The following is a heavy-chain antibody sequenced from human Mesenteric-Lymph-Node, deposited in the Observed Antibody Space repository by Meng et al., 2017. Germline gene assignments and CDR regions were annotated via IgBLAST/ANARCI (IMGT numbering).Heavy chain of an antibody. CDR2: IYTSGGT. CDR1: GGSFSSGSYH. J-gene: IGHJ3*01. D-gene: IGHD5-12*01. V-gene: IGHV4-61*02. CDR3: ARDHVDGYDGFNF. Sequence: SEPLSLTCTVSGGSFSSGSYHWSWIRQPDGRELECIGRIYTSGGTNYNPSLKSRVTMSVDTSKSQFSLKLTSVTAADTAVYYCARDHVDGYDGFNFWG.